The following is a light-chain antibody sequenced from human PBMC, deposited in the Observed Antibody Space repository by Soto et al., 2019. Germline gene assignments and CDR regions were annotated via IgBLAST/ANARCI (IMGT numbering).Light chain of an antibody. CDR2: SAS. J-gene: IGKJ4*01. CDR3: QQLSRYPLT. V-gene: IGKV1-9*01. Sequence: DIPLTQSPSVLSASVGDTVTITCRASQALSNYLAWYQQKPGKAPDLLIYSASTLQSGVPSRFSGSGSETEFSLTIRALKPEDFATYYCQQLSRYPLTFGGGTKVDIK. CDR1: QALSNY.